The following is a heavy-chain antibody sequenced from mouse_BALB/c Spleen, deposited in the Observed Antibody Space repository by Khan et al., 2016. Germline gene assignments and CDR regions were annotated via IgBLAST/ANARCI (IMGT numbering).Heavy chain of an antibody. V-gene: IGHV14-3*02. CDR2: IDPANGNT. CDR1: GFNTKDTY. J-gene: IGHJ4*01. D-gene: IGHD1-1*01. Sequence: VQLQQSGAELVKPGASVKLSCIASGFNTKDTYMHWVKQRPEQGLEWIGRIDPANGNTKYDPKFQGKATITADTSSNTAYLQLSSLTSEDTAVYYCARTVVAPYYAMDYWGQGTSVTVSS. CDR3: ARTVVAPYYAMDY.